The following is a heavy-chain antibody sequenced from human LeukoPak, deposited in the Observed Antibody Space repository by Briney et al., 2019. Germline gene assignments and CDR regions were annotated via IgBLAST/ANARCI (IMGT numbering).Heavy chain of an antibody. J-gene: IGHJ4*02. D-gene: IGHD1-1*01. V-gene: IGHV1-3*01. CDR2: INAGNGDT. CDR1: GYTFTSYA. Sequence: PGASVKVSRKASGYTFTSYAMHWVRRAPGQRLEWMGWINAGNGDTKYSQKFQGRVTIARDTSASTAYMELSSLRSEDTAVYYCARDRGGTGDFDYWGQGTLVTVSS. CDR3: ARDRGGTGDFDY.